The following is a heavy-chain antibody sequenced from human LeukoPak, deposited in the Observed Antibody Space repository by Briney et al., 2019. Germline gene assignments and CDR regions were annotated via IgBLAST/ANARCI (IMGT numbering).Heavy chain of an antibody. CDR2: IYYSGST. D-gene: IGHD3-3*01. V-gene: IGHV4-59*01. CDR3: AREVPKLYYDFWSGNDAFDI. J-gene: IGHJ3*02. Sequence: SETLSLTCTVSGGSISSYYWSWIRQPPGEGLEWIGYIYYSGSTNYNPSLKSRVTISVDTSKNQFSLKLSSVTAADTAVYYCAREVPKLYYDFWSGNDAFDIWGQGTMVTVSS. CDR1: GGSISSYY.